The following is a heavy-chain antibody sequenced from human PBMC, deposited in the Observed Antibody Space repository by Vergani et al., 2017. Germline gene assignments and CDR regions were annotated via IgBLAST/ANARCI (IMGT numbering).Heavy chain of an antibody. J-gene: IGHJ4*02. CDR2: IFQSGSP. V-gene: IGHV4-30-2*01. CDR1: GGTISSGAFS. D-gene: IGHD3-10*01. CDR3: VRRNNGVRETDYFGY. Sequence: QLQLQESGSGLVKPSQTLSLNCAASGGTISSGAFSWGWIRQPPGRGLQWIWHIFQSGSPDYNASLKSRVNMSLAKSKNHFSLSLSSVTAADTAVYYCVRRNNGVRETDYFGYGGQGILVTVSS.